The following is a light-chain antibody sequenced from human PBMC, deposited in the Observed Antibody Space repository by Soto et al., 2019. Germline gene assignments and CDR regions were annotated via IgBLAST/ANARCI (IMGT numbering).Light chain of an antibody. J-gene: IGKJ1*01. CDR2: GAS. Sequence: EIVMTQSPATLSVSPGERATLSCRASQSVSSNLAWFQQKPGQGPRLLIYGASTRATGVPARFSGSGSGTDFTLTISSLQSEDFAVYFCEQYSYWWTFGQGTKVDI. CDR3: EQYSYWWT. V-gene: IGKV3-15*01. CDR1: QSVSSN.